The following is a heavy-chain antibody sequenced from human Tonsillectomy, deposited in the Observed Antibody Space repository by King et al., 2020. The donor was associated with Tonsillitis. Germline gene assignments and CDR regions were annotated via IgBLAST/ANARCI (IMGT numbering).Heavy chain of an antibody. V-gene: IGHV5-51*01. CDR1: GYSFTSYW. CDR3: ARLTQWELAGCDY. J-gene: IGHJ4*02. Sequence: QLVQSGAEVKKPGESLKISCKGSGYSFTSYWIGWVRQMPGKGLEWLGLINPGDSDTRYSPSFQGQVSISADKSISTAYLQWSSLKASDTAIFYCARLTQWELAGCDYWGQGTLVTVSS. D-gene: IGHD1-26*01. CDR2: INPGDSDT.